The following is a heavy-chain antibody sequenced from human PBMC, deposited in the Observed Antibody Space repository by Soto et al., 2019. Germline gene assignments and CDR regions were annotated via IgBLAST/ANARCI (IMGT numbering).Heavy chain of an antibody. D-gene: IGHD3-22*01. Sequence: EVQLLESGGGSVQPGGSLRLSCAASGFTFSSYAMSWVRQAPGKGLEWVSAISGSGGSTYYADSVKGRFTISRDNSKNTLYLQMNSLRAEDTAVYYCAKDGGAEDGYYYFDYWGQGTLVTVSS. J-gene: IGHJ4*02. V-gene: IGHV3-23*01. CDR2: ISGSGGST. CDR1: GFTFSSYA. CDR3: AKDGGAEDGYYYFDY.